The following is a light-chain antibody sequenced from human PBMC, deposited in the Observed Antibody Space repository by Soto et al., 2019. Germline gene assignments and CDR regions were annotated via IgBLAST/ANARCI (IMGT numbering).Light chain of an antibody. CDR1: SSDVGRYNY. CDR2: DVS. V-gene: IGLV2-14*01. CDR3: SSYISSSTYV. J-gene: IGLJ1*01. Sequence: QSALTQPASVSGSPGQSITISCIGTSSDVGRYNYVSWYQQYPGKAPKFMIYDVSNRPSGVSNRFSGSKSGNTASLTISGLQAEDEDDYYCSSYISSSTYVFGTGTKVTVL.